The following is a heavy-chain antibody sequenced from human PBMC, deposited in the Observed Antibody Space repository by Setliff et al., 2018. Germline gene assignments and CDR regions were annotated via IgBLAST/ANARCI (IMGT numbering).Heavy chain of an antibody. CDR2: IKQDGSEI. D-gene: IGHD3-3*01. J-gene: IGHJ4*02. V-gene: IGHV3-7*03. CDR1: GLTFSSYW. Sequence: GGSLRLSCAASGLTFSSYWMTWVRQAPGKGLEWLANIKQDGSEIYSVDSVKGRFSISRDNAKNSLYLHMSSLRAEDTAVYFCARIFLYGTSWYFDNWGQGTLVTVSS. CDR3: ARIFLYGTSWYFDN.